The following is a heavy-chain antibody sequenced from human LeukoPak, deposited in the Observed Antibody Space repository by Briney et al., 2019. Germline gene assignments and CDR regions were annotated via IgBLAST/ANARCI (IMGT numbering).Heavy chain of an antibody. V-gene: IGHV3-66*01. CDR2: ISPGGDT. CDR3: ARACSGKYYFIDYMDV. J-gene: IGHJ6*03. Sequence: GGSLRLSCAASGFTVSSNYMSWVRQAPGKGLEWVSGISPGGDTPYYADSVRGRFTISRDNSKNTMYLQMNSLRAEDTAVYYCARACSGKYYFIDYMDVWGKGTTVTVSS. CDR1: GFTVSSNY. D-gene: IGHD2-15*01.